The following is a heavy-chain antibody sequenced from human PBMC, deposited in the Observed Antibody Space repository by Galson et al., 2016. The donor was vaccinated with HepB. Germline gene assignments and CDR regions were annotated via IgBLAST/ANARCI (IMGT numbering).Heavy chain of an antibody. Sequence: TLSLTCTVSGVSISSVSHYWGWIRQPAGKGLEWIGRIYTNGGPNYNPSLKSRVTISIDSSENQFFLNLTSVTAADTAVYYCARTTISAHPYFDYWGQGTLVSVSS. CDR3: ARTTISAHPYFDY. D-gene: IGHD2-21*02. CDR1: GVSISSVSHY. CDR2: IYTNGGP. J-gene: IGHJ4*02. V-gene: IGHV4-61*02.